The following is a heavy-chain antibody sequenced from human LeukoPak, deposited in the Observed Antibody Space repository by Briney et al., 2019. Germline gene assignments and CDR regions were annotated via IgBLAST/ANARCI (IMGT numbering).Heavy chain of an antibody. D-gene: IGHD6-13*01. Sequence: PGGSLRLSCPASGFTFSNYAMSWVRQAPGKGLEWVSAINGSGDSTYYADSVKGRFTISRDNSKNTLYLQMNSLRAEDTAVYYCAKVGSSGYSSSWYYFDYWGQGTLVTVSS. CDR2: INGSGDST. J-gene: IGHJ4*02. CDR1: GFTFSNYA. V-gene: IGHV3-23*01. CDR3: AKVGSSGYSSSWYYFDY.